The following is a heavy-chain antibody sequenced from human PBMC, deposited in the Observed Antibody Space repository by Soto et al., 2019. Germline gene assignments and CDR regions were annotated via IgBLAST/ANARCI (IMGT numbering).Heavy chain of an antibody. V-gene: IGHV4-59*08. CDR3: ARHYDDRGEDAFDI. CDR2: IYYGGST. D-gene: IGHD3-16*01. Sequence: SETLSLTCTVSGGSISSYYWSWIRQPPGKGLEWIGYIYYGGSTNYNPSLKSRVTISVDTSKNQFSLKLSSVTAADTAVYYCARHYDDRGEDAFDIWGQGTMVTVSS. CDR1: GGSISSYY. J-gene: IGHJ3*02.